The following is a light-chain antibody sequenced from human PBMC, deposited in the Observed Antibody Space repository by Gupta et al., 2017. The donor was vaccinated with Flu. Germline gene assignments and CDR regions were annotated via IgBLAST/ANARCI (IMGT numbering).Light chain of an antibody. V-gene: IGLV3-1*01. CDR3: QEWDSTTKV. J-gene: IGLJ3*02. CDR1: KLGERY. CDR2: QDN. Sequence: SPGQTARITCSGNKLGERYACWYQQKPGQSPVVVIYQDNKRPPGIPELFSGSNSGKTATLTITGTQSIDDDDYYCQEWDSTTKVFGGGTKLTVL.